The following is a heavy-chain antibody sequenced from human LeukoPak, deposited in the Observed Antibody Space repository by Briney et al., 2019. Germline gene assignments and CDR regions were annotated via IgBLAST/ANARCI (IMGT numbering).Heavy chain of an antibody. D-gene: IGHD2-2*01. CDR1: GFTFSSYG. CDR2: ISYDGSNK. Sequence: GGSLRLSCAASGFTFSSYGMHWVRQAPGKGLEWVAVISYDGSNKYYADSVKGRFTISRDNSKNTLCLQMNSLRAEDTAVHYCAKVPPAAMGYFDYWGQGTLVTVSS. J-gene: IGHJ4*02. CDR3: AKVPPAAMGYFDY. V-gene: IGHV3-30*18.